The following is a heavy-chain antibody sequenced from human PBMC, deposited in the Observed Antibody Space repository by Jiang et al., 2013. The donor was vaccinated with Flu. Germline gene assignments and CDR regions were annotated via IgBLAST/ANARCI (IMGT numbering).Heavy chain of an antibody. V-gene: IGHV2-5*02. J-gene: IGHJ4*02. CDR1: GFSLSTTGVG. D-gene: IGHD2-21*01. Sequence: KPTQTLTLTCTFSGFSLSTTGVGVGWIRQPPGKALEWLSLIYWDDDKRYSPSLTSRLTITKDTSKNQVVLTVTNMDPVDTATYYCAHRTKMPYCGGDCYIFHHWGQGTLVTVSS. CDR2: IYWDDDK. CDR3: AHRTKMPYCGGDCYIFHH.